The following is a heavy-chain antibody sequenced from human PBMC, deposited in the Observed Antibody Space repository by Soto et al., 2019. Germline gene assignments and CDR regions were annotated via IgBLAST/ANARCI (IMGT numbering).Heavy chain of an antibody. CDR3: ARHRLAVDTAMKYYYYYYGMDV. J-gene: IGHJ6*02. CDR1: GYSFTSYR. V-gene: IGHV5-51*01. D-gene: IGHD5-18*01. CDR2: IYPGDSDT. Sequence: GESLKISCKGSGYSFTSYRIGWVRQMPGKGLEWMGIIYPGDSDTRYSPSFQGQVTISADKSISTAYLQWSSLKASDTAMYYCARHRLAVDTAMKYYYYYYGMDVWGQGTTVTVSS.